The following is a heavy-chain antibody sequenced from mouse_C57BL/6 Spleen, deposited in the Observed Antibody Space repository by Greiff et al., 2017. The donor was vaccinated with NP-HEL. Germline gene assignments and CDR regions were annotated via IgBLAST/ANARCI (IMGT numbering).Heavy chain of an antibody. V-gene: IGHV5-6*01. CDR3: ARREYGNYDYFDY. J-gene: IGHJ2*01. D-gene: IGHD2-1*01. Sequence: EVQGVESGGDLVKPGGSLKLSCAASGFTFSSYGMSWVRQTPDKRLEWVATISSGGSYTYYPDSVKGRFTISRDNAKNTLYLQMSSLKSEDTAMYYCARREYGNYDYFDYWGQGTTLTVSS. CDR2: ISSGGSYT. CDR1: GFTFSSYG.